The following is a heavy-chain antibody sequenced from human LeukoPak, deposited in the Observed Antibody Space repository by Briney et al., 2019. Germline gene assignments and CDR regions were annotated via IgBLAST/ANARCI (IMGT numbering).Heavy chain of an antibody. J-gene: IGHJ6*03. Sequence: ASVKVSCKASGYIFIDYEINWVRQATGQGLEWMGWMNPKSGDTGYEQKFQGRVTITRDSSISTVYMELSSPRFEDTALYYCARGRYMDVWGKGTTVTVSS. CDR1: GYIFIDYE. V-gene: IGHV1-8*03. CDR2: MNPKSGDT. CDR3: ARGRYMDV.